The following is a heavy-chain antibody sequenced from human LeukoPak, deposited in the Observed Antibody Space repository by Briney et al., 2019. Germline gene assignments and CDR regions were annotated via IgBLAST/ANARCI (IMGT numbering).Heavy chain of an antibody. J-gene: IGHJ4*02. CDR3: AKDDYGSESYGGPFDY. CDR2: ISWNSGSI. V-gene: IGHV3-9*01. D-gene: IGHD3-10*01. Sequence: GGSLRLSCAASGFTFGDYAMHWVRQAPGKGLEWVSGISWNSGSIGYADSVKGRFTISRDNAKNSLYLQMNSLRAEDTALYYCAKDDYGSESYGGPFDYWGQGTLVTVSS. CDR1: GFTFGDYA.